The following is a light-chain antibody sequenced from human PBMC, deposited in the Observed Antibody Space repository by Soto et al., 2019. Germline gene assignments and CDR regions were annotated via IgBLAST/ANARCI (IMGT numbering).Light chain of an antibody. CDR2: GAS. J-gene: IGKJ2*01. CDR1: QSVSSN. CDR3: QQYGNLYT. V-gene: IGKV3-15*01. Sequence: EMGFAQSPATLYVSPGESATLSCRASQSVSSNLAWYHQKPGHAPRLLIFGASTRATGIPARFGGSGSGTEFTLKISILQSEDFAVYYSQQYGNLYTFGQETKLPIK.